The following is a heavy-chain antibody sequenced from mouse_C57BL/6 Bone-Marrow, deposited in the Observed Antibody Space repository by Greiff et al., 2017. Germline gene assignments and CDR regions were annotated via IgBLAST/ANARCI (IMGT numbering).Heavy chain of an antibody. CDR1: GFTFTDYY. Sequence: EVKLVESGGGLVQPGGSLSLSCAASGFTFTDYYMSWVRQPPGKALEWLGFIRNKANGYTTEYSASVKGRFTISRDNSQSILYLQMNALRAEDSATYYCARYLITTVVARYFDVWGTGTTVTVSS. CDR2: IRNKANGYTT. V-gene: IGHV7-3*01. J-gene: IGHJ1*03. D-gene: IGHD1-1*01. CDR3: ARYLITTVVARYFDV.